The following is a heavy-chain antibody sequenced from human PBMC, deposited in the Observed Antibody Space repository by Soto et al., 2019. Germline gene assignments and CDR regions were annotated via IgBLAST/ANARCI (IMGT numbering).Heavy chain of an antibody. Sequence: QVQLVQSGAEVKKPGASVKVSCKASGYTFTTYGMSWVRQAPGQGLDWMGWISTYNGNTKYAERLQGRVTMTRDTTTSTAYMELRSLRSDDTAVYYCARGPTDYYDNSGNYFLDYWGQGTLVTVSS. V-gene: IGHV1-18*01. J-gene: IGHJ4*02. CDR3: ARGPTDYYDNSGNYFLDY. D-gene: IGHD3-22*01. CDR1: GYTFTTYG. CDR2: ISTYNGNT.